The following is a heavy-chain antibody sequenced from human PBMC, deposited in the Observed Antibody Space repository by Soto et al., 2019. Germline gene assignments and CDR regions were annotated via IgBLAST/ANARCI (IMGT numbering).Heavy chain of an antibody. D-gene: IGHD5-12*01. CDR2: INWNGGST. Sequence: GGSLRLSCAASGFTFDDYGMSWVRQAPGKGLKWVSGINWNGGSTGYADSVKGRFTISRDNAKNSLYLQMNSLRAEDTALYYCARVPPGGYSGYDSAFDIWGQGTMVTVSS. J-gene: IGHJ3*02. CDR3: ARVPPGGYSGYDSAFDI. V-gene: IGHV3-20*04. CDR1: GFTFDDYG.